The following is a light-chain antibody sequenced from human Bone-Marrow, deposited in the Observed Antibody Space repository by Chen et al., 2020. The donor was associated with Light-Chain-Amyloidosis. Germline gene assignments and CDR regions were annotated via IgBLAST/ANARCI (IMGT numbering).Light chain of an antibody. Sequence: NFMLTQPHSVSESPGQTVIIPCTRISGSIATNYVQWYQQRPGSSPTTVIYEDDQRPSGVPDRFSGSSDRSTNSASLTIAGLKTEDEADYYCQSYQGTSQGVFGGGTKLTVL. J-gene: IGLJ3*02. CDR1: SGSIATNY. V-gene: IGLV6-57*01. CDR2: EDD. CDR3: QSYQGTSQGV.